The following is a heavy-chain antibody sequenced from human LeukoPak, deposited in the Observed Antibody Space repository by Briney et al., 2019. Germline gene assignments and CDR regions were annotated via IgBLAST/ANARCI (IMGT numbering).Heavy chain of an antibody. Sequence: GGSLRLSCAASGFTFSDYYMSWIRQAPGKGLEWVSYISSSGSTIYYADSVKGRFTISRDNAKNSLYLQMNSLRAEDTAAYYCARDGYDFWSGSDAFDIWGQGTMVTVSS. J-gene: IGHJ3*02. CDR3: ARDGYDFWSGSDAFDI. CDR2: ISSSGSTI. D-gene: IGHD3-3*01. V-gene: IGHV3-11*04. CDR1: GFTFSDYY.